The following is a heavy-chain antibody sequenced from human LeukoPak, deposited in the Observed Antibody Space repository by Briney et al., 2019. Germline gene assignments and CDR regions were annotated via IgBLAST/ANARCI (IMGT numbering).Heavy chain of an antibody. CDR3: AKNMQYQPPIDY. J-gene: IGHJ4*02. D-gene: IGHD2-2*01. V-gene: IGHV3-23*01. CDR1: GFTFSDYY. CDR2: ISGSGGST. Sequence: GGSLRLSCAASGFTFSDYYMSWIRQAPGKGLEWVSAISGSGGSTYYADSVKGRFTISRDNSKNTLYLQMNSLRAEDTAVYYCAKNMQYQPPIDYWGQGTLVTVSS.